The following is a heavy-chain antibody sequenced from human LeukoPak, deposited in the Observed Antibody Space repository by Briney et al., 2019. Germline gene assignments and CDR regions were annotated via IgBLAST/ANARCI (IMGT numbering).Heavy chain of an antibody. D-gene: IGHD1-26*01. V-gene: IGHV1-2*02. CDR2: INPNSGGT. Sequence: ASVTVSCKASGYTFTGYYMHWVRQAPGQGLEWMGWINPNSGGTNNAQKFLGRVTMTRDTSMSTAYMKLSRLRSYDTAVYYCARLSVGATIVDYWGQGTLVTVSS. J-gene: IGHJ4*02. CDR1: GYTFTGYY. CDR3: ARLSVGATIVDY.